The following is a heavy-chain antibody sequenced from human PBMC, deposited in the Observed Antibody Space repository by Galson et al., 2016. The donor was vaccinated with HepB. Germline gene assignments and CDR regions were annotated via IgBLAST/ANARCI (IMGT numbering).Heavy chain of an antibody. V-gene: IGHV5-10-1*01. CDR2: IDPSDSYT. CDR1: GYTFTTYW. J-gene: IGHJ6*02. D-gene: IGHD6-13*01. CDR3: ARVQWDAAGLAYYYYGLDV. Sequence: QSGAEVKKPGESLRISCKGSGYTFTTYWITWVRQMPGKGLEWMGRIDPSDSYTNFSPSLQGHVTISVDKSISTAYLQWSSLKASDTAMYYCARVQWDAAGLAYYYYGLDVWGQGTTVTVSS.